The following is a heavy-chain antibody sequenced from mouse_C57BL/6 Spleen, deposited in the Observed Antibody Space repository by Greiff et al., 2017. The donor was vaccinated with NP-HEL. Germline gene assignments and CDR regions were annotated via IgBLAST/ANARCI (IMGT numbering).Heavy chain of an antibody. D-gene: IGHD2-1*01. CDR3: ARNYGNYRGGYFDY. Sequence: QVHVKQSGPGLVQPSQSLSITCTVSGFSLTSYGVHWVRQSPGKGLEWLGVIWSGGSTDYNAAFISRLSISKDNSKSQVFFKMNSLQADDTAIYYCARNYGNYRGGYFDYWGQGTTLTVSS. CDR1: GFSLTSYG. J-gene: IGHJ2*01. V-gene: IGHV2-2*01. CDR2: IWSGGST.